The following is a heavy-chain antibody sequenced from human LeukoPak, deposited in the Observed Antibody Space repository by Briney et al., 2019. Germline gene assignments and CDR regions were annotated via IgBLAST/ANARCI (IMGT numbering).Heavy chain of an antibody. CDR2: IWFDGSKT. J-gene: IGHJ6*04. CDR3: VRDTGYNKYGMDV. CDR1: GFTFTMFG. V-gene: IGHV3-33*01. D-gene: IGHD1-14*01. Sequence: GGSLRLSCAASGFTFTMFGIHWVRQAPGKGLEWVSVIWFDGSKTYYADSVKGRFTISRDTSQTTVFLQMNSLRAEDTAVYYCVRDTGYNKYGMDVWGKGTTVTVPS.